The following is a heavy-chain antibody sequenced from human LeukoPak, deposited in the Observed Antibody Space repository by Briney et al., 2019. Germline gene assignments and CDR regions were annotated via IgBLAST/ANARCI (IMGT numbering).Heavy chain of an antibody. D-gene: IGHD6-13*01. V-gene: IGHV4-34*01. CDR2: IIHSGRT. Sequence: PSETLSLACAVYGRSFSGYYCGSVRQPPGKGLEWHGEIIHSGRTNYHPSRKSRVPISVDTSKNQVSLKQNYVTGADTAVYYWARGGSSSWLSYFDYWREGTLLTVPS. CDR3: ARGGSSSWLSYFDY. J-gene: IGHJ4*02. CDR1: GRSFSGYY.